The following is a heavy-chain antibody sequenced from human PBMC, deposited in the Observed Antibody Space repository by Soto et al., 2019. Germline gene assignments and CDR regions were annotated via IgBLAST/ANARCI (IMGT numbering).Heavy chain of an antibody. CDR2: MNPNSGNV. D-gene: IGHD4-4*01. J-gene: IGHJ6*02. Sequence: QVQLVQSGAEVKKPGASVKVSCKASGYTFTNHDINWVRQATGQGLEWMGWMNPNSGNVGYAQKFQGRVTMTRNTSMSTACMELSSLRSEDRAVYYCARGYSNYGYYGMDVWGQGTTVTVSS. V-gene: IGHV1-8*01. CDR3: ARGYSNYGYYGMDV. CDR1: GYTFTNHD.